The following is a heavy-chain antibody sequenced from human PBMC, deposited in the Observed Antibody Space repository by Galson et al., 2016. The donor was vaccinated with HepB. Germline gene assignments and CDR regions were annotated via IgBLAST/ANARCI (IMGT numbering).Heavy chain of an antibody. V-gene: IGHV1-24*01. CDR2: FDPEDGET. D-gene: IGHD1-26*01. J-gene: IGHJ5*02. CDR1: GYTLTELS. CDR3: VIDGSRGYSGRYTVHPNWFDP. Sequence: SVKVSCKVSGYTLTELSMHWVRQAPGKGLEWMGGFDPEDGETIYAQKFQGRVTMTEDTSTDTAYMELNRLRSEDTAVYYCVIDGSRGYSGRYTVHPNWFDPWGQGTLVTVSS.